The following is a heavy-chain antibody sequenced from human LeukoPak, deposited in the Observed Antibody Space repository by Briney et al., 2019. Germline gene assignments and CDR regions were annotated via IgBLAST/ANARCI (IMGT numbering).Heavy chain of an antibody. CDR3: AKDPASGGVVVIALDY. CDR1: GFTFSSYA. V-gene: IGHV3-23*01. D-gene: IGHD3-22*01. CDR2: ISGSGGST. J-gene: IGHJ4*02. Sequence: GGSLRLSCAASGFTFSSYAMSWVRQAPGKGLEWVSAISGSGGSTYYADSAKGRFTISRGNSKNTLYLQMNSLRAEDTAVYYCAKDPASGGVVVIALDYWGQGTLVTVSS.